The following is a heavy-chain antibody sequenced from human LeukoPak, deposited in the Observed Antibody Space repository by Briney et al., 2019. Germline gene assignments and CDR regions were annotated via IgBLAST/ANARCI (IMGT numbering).Heavy chain of an antibody. V-gene: IGHV3-11*06. CDR3: AKDAHYELDY. CDR2: ISSSSSYT. J-gene: IGHJ4*02. D-gene: IGHD3-3*01. Sequence: GGSLRLSCAASGFTFSDYYMSWIRQAPGKGLEWVSYISSSSSYTNYADSVKGRFTISRDNSRNTLYLQMNSLRAEDTAVYYCAKDAHYELDYWGQGTLVTVSS. CDR1: GFTFSDYY.